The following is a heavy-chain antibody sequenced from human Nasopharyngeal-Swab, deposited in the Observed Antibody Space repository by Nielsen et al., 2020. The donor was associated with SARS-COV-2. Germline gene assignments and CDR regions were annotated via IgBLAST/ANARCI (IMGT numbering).Heavy chain of an antibody. CDR3: ARFEGITMVRGAVDV. J-gene: IGHJ6*02. CDR1: GFTFSGYY. Sequence: GESLKISCAASGFTFSGYYMSWIRQAPGKGLDWLSYISSSSTHINYADSVKGRFTISRDNAKTSVYLQMNSLRPEDTAVYYCARFEGITMVRGAVDVWGQGTTVSVSS. D-gene: IGHD3-10*01. CDR2: ISSSSTHI. V-gene: IGHV3-11*03.